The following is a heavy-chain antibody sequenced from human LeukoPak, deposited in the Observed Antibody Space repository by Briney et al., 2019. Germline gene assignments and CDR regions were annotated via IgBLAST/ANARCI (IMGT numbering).Heavy chain of an antibody. J-gene: IGHJ4*02. Sequence: GGSLRLSCAASGFTFSRYWMTWVRQAPGKGLQWVANIKEDGSENSYVESVKGRFTISRDNAKNSLYLQLNSLRAEDTAVYFCARQRYSDYWGQGTLVTVSS. CDR3: ARQRYSDY. V-gene: IGHV3-7*01. CDR2: IKEDGSEN. D-gene: IGHD1-1*01. CDR1: GFTFSRYW.